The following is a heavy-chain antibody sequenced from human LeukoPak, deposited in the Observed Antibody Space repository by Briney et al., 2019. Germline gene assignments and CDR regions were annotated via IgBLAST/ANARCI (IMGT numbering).Heavy chain of an antibody. CDR3: ATDPLIAVAGGDY. Sequence: ASVKVSCKVSGYTLTELSMHWVRQAPGKGLEWMGGFDPEDGETIYAQKFQGRVTTTEDTSTDTAYMELSSLRSEDTAVYYCATDPLIAVAGGDYWGQGTLVTVSS. V-gene: IGHV1-24*01. J-gene: IGHJ4*02. CDR2: FDPEDGET. CDR1: GYTLTELS. D-gene: IGHD6-19*01.